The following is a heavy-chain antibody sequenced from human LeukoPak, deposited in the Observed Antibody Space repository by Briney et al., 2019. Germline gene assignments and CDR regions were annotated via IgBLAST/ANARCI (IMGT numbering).Heavy chain of an antibody. CDR1: GFTFIDAW. D-gene: IGHD6-19*01. Sequence: KPGGSLRLSCAASGFTFIDAWMTWVRQAPGKGLEWIGRIKSKSDGGTTDYAAPVKGKFTISRDDSKNTLYLQMNSLKTEDTAMYYCSTAGYSRDWYDWGDYWGPGTLVTGSS. CDR3: STAGYSRDWYDWGDY. V-gene: IGHV3-15*01. CDR2: IKSKSDGGTT. J-gene: IGHJ4*02.